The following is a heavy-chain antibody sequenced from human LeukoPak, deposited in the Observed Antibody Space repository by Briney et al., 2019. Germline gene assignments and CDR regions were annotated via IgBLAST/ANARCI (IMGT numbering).Heavy chain of an antibody. CDR3: ARGPLFDP. J-gene: IGHJ5*02. CDR2: ISAYNGNT. Sequence: ASVKVSCKGSGYTFTSYDINWVRHATGQGLEWMGWISAYNGNTNYAQKLQGRVTMTRNTSISTAYMELSSLRSEDTAVYYCARGPLFDPWGQGTLVTVSS. V-gene: IGHV1-8*01. CDR1: GYTFTSYD.